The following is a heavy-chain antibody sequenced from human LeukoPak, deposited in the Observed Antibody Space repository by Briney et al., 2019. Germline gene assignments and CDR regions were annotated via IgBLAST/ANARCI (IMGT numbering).Heavy chain of an antibody. CDR2: IYYSGST. J-gene: IGHJ4*02. D-gene: IGHD3-3*01. CDR3: ASGKYDFWSGYYNFDY. V-gene: IGHV4-59*01. CDR1: GGSISSYY. Sequence: SETLSLTCTVSGGSISSYYWSWIRQPPGKGLEWIGYIYYSGSTNYNPSLKSRVTISVDTSKKQFSLKLSSVTAADTAVYYCASGKYDFWSGYYNFDYWGQGTLVTVSS.